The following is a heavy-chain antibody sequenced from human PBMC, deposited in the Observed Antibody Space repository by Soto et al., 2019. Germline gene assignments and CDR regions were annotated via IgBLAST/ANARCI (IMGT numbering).Heavy chain of an antibody. D-gene: IGHD2-2*01. CDR3: ATSFV. CDR1: GFTFSNYF. J-gene: IGHJ1*01. Sequence: EVQLVESGGGLVQPGGSLRLSCVASGFTFSNYFMPWVRQAPGKGLVCVSGIHTDGSSTNYADSVKGRFTISRDNAKNTLYLQMNSLRVDDTAVYYCATSFVRGQGTLVTVSS. CDR2: IHTDGSST. V-gene: IGHV3-74*01.